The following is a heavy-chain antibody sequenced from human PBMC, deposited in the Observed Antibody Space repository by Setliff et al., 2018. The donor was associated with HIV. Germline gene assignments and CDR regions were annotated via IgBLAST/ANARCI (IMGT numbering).Heavy chain of an antibody. D-gene: IGHD3-22*01. CDR2: IKQDGSEK. CDR1: GFTFSTYW. Sequence: PGGSLRLSCAASGFTFSTYWMSWVRQAPGKGLEWVANIKQDGSEKNYMDSVKGRFTISRGNAKNSLYLQMNSLRAEDTAVYYCARPNYYDSSGSFDYWGQGTLVTVS. V-gene: IGHV3-7*02. J-gene: IGHJ4*02. CDR3: ARPNYYDSSGSFDY.